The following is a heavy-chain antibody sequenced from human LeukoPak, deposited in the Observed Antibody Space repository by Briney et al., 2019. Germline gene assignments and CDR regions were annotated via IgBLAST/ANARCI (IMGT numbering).Heavy chain of an antibody. CDR3: VRDRVDSSGYYYYYGMDV. CDR1: GTSITTYF. D-gene: IGHD3-22*01. CDR2: FYTSGST. J-gene: IGHJ6*02. Sequence: SETLSLTCTGSGTSITTYFWSWIRQPAGKGLEWIGRFYTSGSTTYNPSLKSRLTMSVDTSKNQFSLKLRSVTAADTAVYYCVRDRVDSSGYYYYYGMDVWGQGTTVTVSS. V-gene: IGHV4-4*07.